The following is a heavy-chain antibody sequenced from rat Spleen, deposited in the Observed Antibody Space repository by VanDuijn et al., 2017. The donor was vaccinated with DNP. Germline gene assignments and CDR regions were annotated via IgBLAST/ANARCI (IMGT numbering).Heavy chain of an antibody. CDR3: ARRDTFYYVGY. D-gene: IGHD2-2*01. Sequence: EVQLVETGGGLVQPGRSIKLSCATSGFTFSNYYMAWVRQAPAKGLEWVASITTGGGYTYYRDSVKGRFTISRDNAKSTLYLQMDSLRSEETATYYCARRDTFYYVGYRGQGVMVTVST. CDR1: GFTFSNYY. J-gene: IGHJ2*01. V-gene: IGHV5S11*01. CDR2: ITTGGGYT.